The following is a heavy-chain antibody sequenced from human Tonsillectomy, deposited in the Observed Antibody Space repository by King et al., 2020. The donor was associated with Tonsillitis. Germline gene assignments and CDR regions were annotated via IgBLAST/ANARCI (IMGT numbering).Heavy chain of an antibody. CDR1: GFTFSSYW. J-gene: IGHJ6*02. Sequence: VQLVESGGGLFQPGGSLRLSCAASGFTFSSYWMHWVRQAPGKGLVWVSRIESDGTITTYADSVKGRFTISRDNAKNTLYLQMNSLRAEDTAVYYCARVNDYGDYNYFYYGMDVWGQGTTVTVSS. CDR2: IESDGTIT. CDR3: ARVNDYGDYNYFYYGMDV. V-gene: IGHV3-74*01. D-gene: IGHD4-17*01.